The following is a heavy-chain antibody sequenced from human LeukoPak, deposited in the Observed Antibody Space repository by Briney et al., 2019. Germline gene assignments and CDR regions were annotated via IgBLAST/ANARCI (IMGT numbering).Heavy chain of an antibody. Sequence: PGGSLRLSCAASGFTFSSYSMNWVRQAPGKGLEWVSAISASGGSTYYADSVKGRFTISRDNAKNSLYLQMNSLRAEDTAVYYCARAPSIAAPYYFDYWGQGTLVTVSS. J-gene: IGHJ4*02. CDR2: ISASGGST. D-gene: IGHD6-6*01. CDR3: ARAPSIAAPYYFDY. CDR1: GFTFSSYS. V-gene: IGHV3-21*01.